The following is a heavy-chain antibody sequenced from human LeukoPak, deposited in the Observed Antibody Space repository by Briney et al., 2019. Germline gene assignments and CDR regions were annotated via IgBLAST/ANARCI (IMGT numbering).Heavy chain of an antibody. CDR2: IKSKTDGGTT. J-gene: IGHJ4*02. CDR3: TTVGNWGIFDY. Sequence: PGGSLRLSCVASGFTFSTAWMSWLRQAPGKGLEWVGRIKSKTDGGTTDYAAPVKGRFTISRDDSKNTLYLQMNSLKTEDTAVYYCTTVGNWGIFDYWGQGTLVTVSS. V-gene: IGHV3-15*01. D-gene: IGHD7-27*01. CDR1: GFTFSTAW.